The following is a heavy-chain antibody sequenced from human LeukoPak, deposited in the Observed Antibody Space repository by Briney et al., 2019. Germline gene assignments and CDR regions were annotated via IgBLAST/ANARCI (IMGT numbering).Heavy chain of an antibody. Sequence: PGGSLRLSCAASGFTFSSYAMSWVRQAPGKGLEWVSAISGSGGSTYYADSVKGRFTISRDNSKNTLYLQMNSLRAEDTAVYYCAKDPTPSGYYSYYFDYWGQGTLVTVSS. CDR3: AKDPTPSGYYSYYFDY. J-gene: IGHJ4*02. CDR2: ISGSGGST. V-gene: IGHV3-23*01. D-gene: IGHD3-22*01. CDR1: GFTFSSYA.